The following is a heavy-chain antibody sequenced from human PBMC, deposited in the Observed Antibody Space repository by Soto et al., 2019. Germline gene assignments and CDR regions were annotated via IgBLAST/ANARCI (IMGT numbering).Heavy chain of an antibody. CDR1: GASISNAY. V-gene: IGHV4-4*07. D-gene: IGHD5-12*01. CDR3: ARDNIVSKGYGMDV. J-gene: IGHJ6*02. CDR2: IHSSGTF. Sequence: QVQLQESGPGLVKPSETLSLTCTVSGASISNAYWSWIRQAAGKRLEWIGRIHSSGTFNYNPSLKSRFSISRDTSKNQISRKLSAVTAADTAVYYCARDNIVSKGYGMDVWGQGTTVTVSS.